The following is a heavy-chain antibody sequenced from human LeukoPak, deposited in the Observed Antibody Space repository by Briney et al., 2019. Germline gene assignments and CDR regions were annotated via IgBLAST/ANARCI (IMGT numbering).Heavy chain of an antibody. CDR2: ISYTGRT. CDR3: ARIIVGASFDY. J-gene: IGHJ4*02. Sequence: SETLSLTCTVSGGSVNNGPYYWSWIRQHPGKGLEWIGYISYTGRTYYNPSLESRVSMSVDTSKNQFSLKLSSVTAADTAMYYCARIIVGASFDYWGQGTLVTVSS. CDR1: GGSVNNGPYY. D-gene: IGHD1-26*01. V-gene: IGHV4-31*03.